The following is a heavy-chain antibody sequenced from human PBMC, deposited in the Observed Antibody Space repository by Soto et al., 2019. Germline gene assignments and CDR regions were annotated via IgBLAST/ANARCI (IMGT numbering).Heavy chain of an antibody. V-gene: IGHV1-69*13. CDR1: GGTFSSYA. CDR2: IIPIFGTA. J-gene: IGHJ3*02. D-gene: IGHD6-13*01. Sequence: ASVKVSCKASGGTFSSYAISWVRQAPGQGLEWMGGIIPIFGTANYAQKFQGRVTITADESTSTAYMELSSLRPEDTAVYYCARGRTPGRGYSSSWWGPSGGAFDIWGQGTMVTVSS. CDR3: ARGRTPGRGYSSSWWGPSGGAFDI.